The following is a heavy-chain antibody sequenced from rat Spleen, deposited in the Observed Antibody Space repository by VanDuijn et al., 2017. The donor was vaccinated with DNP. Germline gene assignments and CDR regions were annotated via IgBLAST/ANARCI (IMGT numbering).Heavy chain of an antibody. D-gene: IGHD5-1*01. Sequence: EVQLVESGGGLVQPGRSMKLSCAASGFTFSSFPMAWVRQAPTKGLEWVATISTSGGSTYYRDSVKGRFTISRDNAESTLYLQMSSLRSEDMATYYCARYLNWGEGYFDYWGQGVMVTVSS. V-gene: IGHV5-46*01. J-gene: IGHJ2*01. CDR3: ARYLNWGEGYFDY. CDR1: GFTFSSFP. CDR2: ISTSGGST.